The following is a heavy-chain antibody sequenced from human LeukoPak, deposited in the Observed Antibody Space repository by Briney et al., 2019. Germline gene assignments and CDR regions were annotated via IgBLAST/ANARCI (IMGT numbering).Heavy chain of an antibody. V-gene: IGHV4-61*01. CDR3: ARVGGTNYYYYGMDV. CDR1: GGSVSSGSYY. Sequence: SETLSLTCTVSGGSVSSGSYYWSWIRQPPGKGLEWIGYIYDSGSTNYNPSLKSRVTISVDTSKNQFSLKLSSVTAADTAVYYCARVGGTNYYYYGMDVWGQGTTVTVSS. D-gene: IGHD1-1*01. CDR2: IYDSGST. J-gene: IGHJ6*02.